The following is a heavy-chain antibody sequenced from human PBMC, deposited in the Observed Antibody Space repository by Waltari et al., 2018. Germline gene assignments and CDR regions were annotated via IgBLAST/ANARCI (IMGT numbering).Heavy chain of an antibody. Sequence: EVQLVQSGAEVKKPGESLKISCKGSGYSFTSYWIGWVRQMPGKGLEWMGIIYPGDSDTRYSPSFQGQVTISADKSISTAYLQWSSLKASDTAMYYCAVSTGRSGYSLGGYYMDVWGKGTTVTVSS. J-gene: IGHJ6*03. CDR2: IYPGDSDT. CDR1: GYSFTSYW. D-gene: IGHD3-3*01. CDR3: AVSTGRSGYSLGGYYMDV. V-gene: IGHV5-51*03.